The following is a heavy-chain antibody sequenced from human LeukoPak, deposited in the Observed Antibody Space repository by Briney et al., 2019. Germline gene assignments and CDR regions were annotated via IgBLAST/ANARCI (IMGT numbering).Heavy chain of an antibody. D-gene: IGHD3-9*01. CDR3: ATAVKGVDWLLDLDY. Sequence: ASVKVSCKVSGYTLTELSMHWVRQAPGKGLEWMGGFDPEDGETIYAQKFQGRVTMTEDTSTDTAYMELSSLRSEDTAVYYCATAVKGVDWLLDLDYWGQGTLVTVSS. V-gene: IGHV1-24*01. CDR1: GYTLTELS. J-gene: IGHJ4*02. CDR2: FDPEDGET.